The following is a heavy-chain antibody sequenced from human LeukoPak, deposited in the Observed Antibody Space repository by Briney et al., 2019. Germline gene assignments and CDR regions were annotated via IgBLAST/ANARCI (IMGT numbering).Heavy chain of an antibody. J-gene: IGHJ4*02. CDR3: VRDRGTYRPIDY. V-gene: IGHV3-7*03. CDR2: IKQDGSEK. CDR1: GFTFSRYW. Sequence: QTGGSLRLSCTASGFTFSRYWMSWVRQAPGKGLEWVANIKQDGSEKYYVDSVKGRFTISRDNAQNSLYLQMNSLRAEDTAIYYCVRDRGTYRPIDYWGQGTLVTVSS. D-gene: IGHD1-26*01.